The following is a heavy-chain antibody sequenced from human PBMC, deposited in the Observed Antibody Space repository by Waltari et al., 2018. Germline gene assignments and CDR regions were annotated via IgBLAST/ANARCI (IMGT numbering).Heavy chain of an antibody. CDR2: IYYSGST. D-gene: IGHD6-19*01. CDR1: GGSISSYY. J-gene: IGHJ4*02. V-gene: IGHV4-59*01. Sequence: QVQLQESGPGLVKPSETLSLTCTVSGGSISSYYWSWIRQPPGKGLEWIGYIYYSGSTNYNPSRKSRVTISVDTSKNQFSLKLSSVTAADTAVYYCARDGSGWSKFDYWGQGTLVTVSS. CDR3: ARDGSGWSKFDY.